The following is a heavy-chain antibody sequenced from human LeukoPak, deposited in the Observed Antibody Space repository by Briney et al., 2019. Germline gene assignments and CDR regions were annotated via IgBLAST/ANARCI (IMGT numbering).Heavy chain of an antibody. CDR2: MNPNSGNT. D-gene: IGHD2-15*01. CDR1: GYTFTNYD. V-gene: IGHV1-8*03. Sequence: ASVKVSCKASGYTFTNYDINWVRQATGQGLEWMGWMNPNSGNTGYAQKFQGRVTITRNTSISTAYMELSSLRSEDTAVYYCARRCSGGSCYGYDAFDIWGQGTMVTVSS. CDR3: ARRCSGGSCYGYDAFDI. J-gene: IGHJ3*02.